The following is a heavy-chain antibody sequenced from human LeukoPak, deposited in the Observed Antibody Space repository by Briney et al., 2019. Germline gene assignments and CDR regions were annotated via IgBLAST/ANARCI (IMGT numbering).Heavy chain of an antibody. CDR3: ARDTTSITKIDY. V-gene: IGHV1-58*01. CDR2: LVVGSAGT. Sequence: SVKVSCKASGFTFTTSAVQWVRQARGQRLEWIGWLVVGSAGTNYAQKFLERVTITRDMSTSAAYLELSSLTPEDTAVYYCARDTTSITKIDYWGQGTLVTVSS. D-gene: IGHD3-3*01. J-gene: IGHJ4*02. CDR1: GFTFTTSA.